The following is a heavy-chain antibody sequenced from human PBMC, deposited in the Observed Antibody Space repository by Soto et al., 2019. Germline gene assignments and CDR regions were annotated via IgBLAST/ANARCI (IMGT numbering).Heavy chain of an antibody. J-gene: IGHJ6*02. Sequence: QVQLQESGPGLVKPSQTLSLTCNVSGVSITRGEYCWSWVRQSPGKGLEWIGYVYFSGSTSYNPSLRRRATISIATSKSQFSLKLSSVTAADTAVYYCVRDYEPSLSYYFGMDVWGRGTTVTVSS. CDR2: VYFSGST. D-gene: IGHD3-16*01. CDR3: VRDYEPSLSYYFGMDV. CDR1: GVSITRGEYC. V-gene: IGHV4-30-4*01.